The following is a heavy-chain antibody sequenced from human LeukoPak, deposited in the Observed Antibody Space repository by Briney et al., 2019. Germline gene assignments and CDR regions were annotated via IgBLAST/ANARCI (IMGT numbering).Heavy chain of an antibody. D-gene: IGHD6-13*01. CDR3: ARLYSSSLGRVFDY. CDR2: IYYSGST. Sequence: SETLSLTCTVSGGSISSYYWSWIRQPPGKGLEWIGYIYYSGSTNYNPSLKSRITISVVTSKNQFSLKLSSVTAADTAVYYCARLYSSSLGRVFDYWGQGTLVTVSS. V-gene: IGHV4-59*01. J-gene: IGHJ4*02. CDR1: GGSISSYY.